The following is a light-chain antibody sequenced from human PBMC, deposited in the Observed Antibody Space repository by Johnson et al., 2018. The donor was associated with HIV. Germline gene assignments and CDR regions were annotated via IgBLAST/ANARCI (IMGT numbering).Light chain of an antibody. V-gene: IGLV1-51*01. CDR1: SSNIENNY. J-gene: IGLJ1*01. CDR3: GTWDSSLSAEV. Sequence: QSILTQPPSVSAAPGQKVTISCSGNSSNIENNYVSWYQQVPGAAPKLLIYDNNRRPSGIPDRFSGSKSGTSATLGITGLQTGDEADYYCGTWDSSLSAEVFGTGTKVTVL. CDR2: DNN.